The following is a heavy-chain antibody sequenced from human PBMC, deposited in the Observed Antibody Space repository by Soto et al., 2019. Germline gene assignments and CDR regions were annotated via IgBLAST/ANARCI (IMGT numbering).Heavy chain of an antibody. CDR2: ISSSSSTI. Sequence: GESLKISCAASGFTFSSYSMNWVRQAPGKGLEWVSYISSSSSTIYYADSVKGRFTISRDNAKNSLYLQMNSLRDEDTAVYYCARDPNYYYYGMDVWGQGTTVTASS. CDR3: ARDPNYYYYGMDV. CDR1: GFTFSSYS. J-gene: IGHJ6*02. V-gene: IGHV3-48*02.